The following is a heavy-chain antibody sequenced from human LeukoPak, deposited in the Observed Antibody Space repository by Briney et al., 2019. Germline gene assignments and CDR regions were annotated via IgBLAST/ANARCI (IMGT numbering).Heavy chain of an antibody. Sequence: WETLSLTCTVSGGSINNYHWSWIRQPPGKGLEWIGYIYYSGSTSYNPSLKSRVTISVDTSKNQFSLKLSSVTAADTAVYYCARADGYNQELDYWGQGTLVTLSS. CDR3: ARADGYNQELDY. CDR2: IYYSGST. V-gene: IGHV4-59*01. J-gene: IGHJ4*02. CDR1: GGSINNYH. D-gene: IGHD5-24*01.